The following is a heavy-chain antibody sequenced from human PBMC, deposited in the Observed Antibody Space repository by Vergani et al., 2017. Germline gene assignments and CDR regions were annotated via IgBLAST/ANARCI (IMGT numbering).Heavy chain of an antibody. CDR3: AREERMYYYGSGSYYFAFDI. CDR2: IIPIFGTA. V-gene: IGHV1-69*01. CDR1: GGTFSSYA. D-gene: IGHD3-10*01. J-gene: IGHJ3*02. Sequence: QVQLVQSGAEVKKPGSSVKVSCKASGGTFSSYAISWVRQAPGQGLEWMGGIIPIFGTANYAQKFQVRVTITADESTSTSYMELSSLRSEDTAVYYCAREERMYYYGSGSYYFAFDIWGQGTMVTVSS.